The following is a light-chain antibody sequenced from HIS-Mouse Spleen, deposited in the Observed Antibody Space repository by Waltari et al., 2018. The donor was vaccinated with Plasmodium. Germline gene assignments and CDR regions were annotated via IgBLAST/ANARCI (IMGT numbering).Light chain of an antibody. J-gene: IGKJ1*01. CDR3: QQSYSTWT. CDR1: QSISSY. V-gene: IGKV1-39*01. Sequence: IQMTQSPSSLSASVGDRVTITCRASQSISSYLNWYQHKPGKAPKLLIYAASSLQSGVPSRFSGSGSGTDFTLTISSLQPEYFATYYCQQSYSTWTFGQGTKVEI. CDR2: AAS.